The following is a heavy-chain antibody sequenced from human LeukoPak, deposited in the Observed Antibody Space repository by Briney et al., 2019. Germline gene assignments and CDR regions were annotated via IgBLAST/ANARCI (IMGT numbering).Heavy chain of an antibody. D-gene: IGHD2-2*01. CDR1: GYSISSGYY. V-gene: IGHV4-38-2*02. Sequence: SETLSLTCAVSGYSISSGYYWGWIRQPPGKGLEWIGSIYHSGSTYYNPSLKSRATISVDTSKNQFSLKLSSVTAADTAVYYCARDQLLSYYFDYWGQGTLVTVSS. J-gene: IGHJ4*02. CDR3: ARDQLLSYYFDY. CDR2: IYHSGST.